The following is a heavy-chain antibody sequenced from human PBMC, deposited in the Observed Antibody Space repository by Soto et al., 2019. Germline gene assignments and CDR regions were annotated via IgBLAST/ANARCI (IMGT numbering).Heavy chain of an antibody. Sequence: PGGSLRLSCAASKFPFSFYAMSWVRQAPGKGLELVSVISGGGETSHYADSVKGRFTISRDNSDNTLYLHMNRVRVDDTAVYYCAKAQFSGGYANQNLFDFWGQGTRVTVSS. CDR2: ISGGGETS. D-gene: IGHD5-12*01. V-gene: IGHV3-23*01. CDR1: KFPFSFYA. CDR3: AKAQFSGGYANQNLFDF. J-gene: IGHJ4*02.